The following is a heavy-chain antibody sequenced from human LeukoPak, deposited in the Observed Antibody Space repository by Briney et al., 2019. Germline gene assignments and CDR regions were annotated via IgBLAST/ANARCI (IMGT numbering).Heavy chain of an antibody. V-gene: IGHV5-51*01. CDR1: GYSFTSYW. J-gene: IGHJ5*02. CDR2: IYPGDSDT. CDR3: ARLFLGWVTRGNWFDP. D-gene: IGHD2-21*02. Sequence: GESLKISCKGSGYSFTSYWIGWVRQMPGKGLEWMGIIYPGDSDTRYSPSFQGQVTISADKSISTAYLQWSSLKASDTAMYYCARLFLGWVTRGNWFDPWGQGTLVTVSS.